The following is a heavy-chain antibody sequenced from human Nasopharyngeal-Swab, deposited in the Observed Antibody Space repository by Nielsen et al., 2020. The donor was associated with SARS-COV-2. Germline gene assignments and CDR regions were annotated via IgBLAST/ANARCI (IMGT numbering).Heavy chain of an antibody. D-gene: IGHD6-19*01. V-gene: IGHV3-9*01. CDR3: AAVAGTYYYYGMDV. CDR2: ISWNSGSI. Sequence: SLKISCAASGFTFDDYAMHSVRQAPGKGLEWVSGISWNSGSIGYADSVKGRFTISRDNAKNSLYLQMNSLRAEDTALYYCAAVAGTYYYYGMDVWGQGTTVTVSS. J-gene: IGHJ6*02. CDR1: GFTFDDYA.